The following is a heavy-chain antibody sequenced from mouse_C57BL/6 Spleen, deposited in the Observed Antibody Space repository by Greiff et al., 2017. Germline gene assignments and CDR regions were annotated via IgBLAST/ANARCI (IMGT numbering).Heavy chain of an antibody. J-gene: IGHJ1*03. D-gene: IGHD1-1*01. CDR3: ARQPSSYYYGSSYVGYFDV. Sequence: EVKVEESGGGLVKPGGSLKLSCAASGFTFSSYTMSWVRQTPEKRLEWVATISGGGGNTYYPDSVKGRFTISRDNAKNTLYLQMSSLRSEDTALYYCARQPSSYYYGSSYVGYFDVWGTGTTVTVSS. V-gene: IGHV5-9*01. CDR1: GFTFSSYT. CDR2: ISGGGGNT.